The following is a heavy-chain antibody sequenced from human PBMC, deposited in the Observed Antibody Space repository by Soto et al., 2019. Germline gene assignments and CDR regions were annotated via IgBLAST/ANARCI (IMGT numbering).Heavy chain of an antibody. CDR2: ISGSGGSI. CDR3: AKKGEDYCSGGNCYLGYFQH. CDR1: GFIFSNYA. J-gene: IGHJ1*01. V-gene: IGHV3-23*01. D-gene: IGHD2-15*01. Sequence: EVQLLESGGGLVQPGGSLRLSCAASGFIFSNYAMSWVRQAPGKGLEWVSVISGSGGSIHYADSVKGRFTISRDNSKNTXHPXMKSLRAEDTATYFGAKKGEDYCSGGNCYLGYFQHWGQGTLVTVSS.